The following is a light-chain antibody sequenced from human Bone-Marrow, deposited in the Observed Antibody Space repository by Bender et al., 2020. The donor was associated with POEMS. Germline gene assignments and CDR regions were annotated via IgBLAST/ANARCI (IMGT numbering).Light chain of an antibody. CDR3: STYTSTSSYV. J-gene: IGLJ1*01. CDR2: EVS. CDR1: NSDVGVYNY. V-gene: IGLV2-8*01. Sequence: SALTQPPSASGSPGQSVTISCTGTNSDVGVYNYVSWYQQHPGKAPKLMIYEVSKRPSGVPDRFSGSKSGNTASLTISGLQADDEADYYCSTYTSTSSYVFGTGTKVTVL.